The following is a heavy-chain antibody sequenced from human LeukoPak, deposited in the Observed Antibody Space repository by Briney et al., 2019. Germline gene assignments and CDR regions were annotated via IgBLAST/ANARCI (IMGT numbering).Heavy chain of an antibody. CDR2: IRYDGSKQ. CDR1: GFTFSTYG. CDR3: AKGYGFGTDH. V-gene: IGHV3-30*02. J-gene: IGHJ4*02. D-gene: IGHD3-3*01. Sequence: GGSLRLSCAASGFTFSTYGMHWVRQAPGKGLEWVAFIRYDGSKQYYVDSVKGRFTVSRDNSMNTLYLQMNSLRPEDTAVYYCAKGYGFGTDHWGQGTLVTVS.